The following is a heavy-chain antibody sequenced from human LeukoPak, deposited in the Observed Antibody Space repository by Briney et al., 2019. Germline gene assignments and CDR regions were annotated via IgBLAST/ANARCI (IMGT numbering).Heavy chain of an antibody. D-gene: IGHD3-10*01. V-gene: IGHV4-39*01. CDR1: GVSISSSNSY. CDR3: ARGRRFGWGFLDY. Sequence: PSETLSLSCTVSGVSISSSNSYWGSIRQPPGKGLEWIGSIYYSGNTYYNASLKSQVSISIDTSKNQFSLKLSSVTAADTAVYYCARGRRFGWGFLDYWGQGTLVTVSS. J-gene: IGHJ4*02. CDR2: IYYSGNT.